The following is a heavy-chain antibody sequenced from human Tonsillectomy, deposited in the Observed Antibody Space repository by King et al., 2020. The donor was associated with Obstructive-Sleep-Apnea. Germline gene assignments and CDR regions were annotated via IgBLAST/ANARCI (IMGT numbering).Heavy chain of an antibody. CDR2: ISYNSGSI. V-gene: IGHV3-9*01. Sequence: VQLVESGGGLVQPGRSLRLSCAASGFTFDDFAMHWVRQAPGKGLEWVSGISYNSGSIGYADSVKGRFIISRDNAKNSLYLQMNSLRAEDTALYYCAKDSSDCYMNYFAYLAQGTLVTVSS. D-gene: IGHD6-19*01. CDR3: AKDSSDCYMNYFAY. CDR1: GFTFDDFA. J-gene: IGHJ4*02.